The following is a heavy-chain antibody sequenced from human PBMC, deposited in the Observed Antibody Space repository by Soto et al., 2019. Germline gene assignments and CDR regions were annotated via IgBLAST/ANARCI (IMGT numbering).Heavy chain of an antibody. CDR1: GYTFTSYG. CDR2: ISAYNGNT. Sequence: ASVKVSCKASGYTFTSYGISWVRQAPGQGLEWMGWISAYNGNTNYAQKLQGRVTMTTDTSTSTAYMELRSLRSDDTAVYYCARDKHAHVGGGWFDPWGQGTLVTVSS. J-gene: IGHJ5*02. D-gene: IGHD2-2*01. CDR3: ARDKHAHVGGGWFDP. V-gene: IGHV1-18*01.